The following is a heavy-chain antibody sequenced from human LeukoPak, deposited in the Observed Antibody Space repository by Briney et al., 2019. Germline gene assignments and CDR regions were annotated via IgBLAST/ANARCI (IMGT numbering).Heavy chain of an antibody. V-gene: IGHV3-72*01. CDR3: VRVGSVAGSDYLDY. CDR2: SRNKAKSYTT. CDR1: GFTFSDHF. J-gene: IGHJ4*02. Sequence: GGSLRLSCAVSGFTFSDHFLDWVRQAPGKGLEWVGRSRNKAKSYTTEYAASVKGRFTISRDDSKNSLYLQMNSLKTEDTAVYYCVRVGSVAGSDYLDYWGQGTLVTVPS. D-gene: IGHD6-19*01.